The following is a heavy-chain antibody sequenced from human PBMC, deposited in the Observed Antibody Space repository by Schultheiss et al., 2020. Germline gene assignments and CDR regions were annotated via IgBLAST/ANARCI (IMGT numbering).Heavy chain of an antibody. CDR2: ISGSGGST. Sequence: GGSLRLSCAASGFTFSSYAMSWVRQAPGKGLEWVSAISGSGGSTYYADSVKGRFTISRDNSKNTLYLQMNSLRAEDTAVYYCATGHSLVHSEYYDSSGYYYWGQGTLVTVSS. CDR3: ATGHSLVHSEYYDSSGYYY. V-gene: IGHV3-23*01. D-gene: IGHD3-22*01. CDR1: GFTFSSYA. J-gene: IGHJ4*02.